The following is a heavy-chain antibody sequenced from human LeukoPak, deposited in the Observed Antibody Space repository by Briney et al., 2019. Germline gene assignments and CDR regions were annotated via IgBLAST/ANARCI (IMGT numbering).Heavy chain of an antibody. V-gene: IGHV3-30*04. Sequence: PGRSLRLSCAASGFTFSSYALHWVRQAPGKGLEWVAFISYDGSNKYYADSVKGRLTISRDNSKNTLYLQMNSLRAEDTAVYYCAKDGDYYDSSGNNYFDYWGQGTLVTVSS. CDR3: AKDGDYYDSSGNNYFDY. J-gene: IGHJ4*02. D-gene: IGHD3-22*01. CDR1: GFTFSSYA. CDR2: ISYDGSNK.